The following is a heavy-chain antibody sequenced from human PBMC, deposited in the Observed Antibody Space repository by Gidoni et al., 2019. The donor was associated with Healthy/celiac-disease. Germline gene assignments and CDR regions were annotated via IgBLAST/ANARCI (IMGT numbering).Heavy chain of an antibody. D-gene: IGHD2-15*01. Sequence: QVQLVQSGAEVKKPGASVKVSCKASGYTFTSYGISWVRQAPGKGLEWMGWISAYNGNTNYAQKLKGRVTMTTDTSTSTAYMELRSLRADDTAVYYCARDRHLARYCSGGSCLHDYYYYGMDVWGQGTTVTVSS. CDR3: ARDRHLARYCSGGSCLHDYYYYGMDV. V-gene: IGHV1-18*01. CDR1: GYTFTSYG. CDR2: ISAYNGNT. J-gene: IGHJ6*02.